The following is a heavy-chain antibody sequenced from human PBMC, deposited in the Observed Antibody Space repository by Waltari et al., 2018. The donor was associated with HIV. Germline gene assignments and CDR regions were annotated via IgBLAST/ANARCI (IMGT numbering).Heavy chain of an antibody. CDR2: INPTNVDT. D-gene: IGHD2-2*01. CDR3: ARALSTTWHNLDY. V-gene: IGHV1-2*04. CDR1: EYTFTTYN. J-gene: IGHJ4*02. Sequence: QVQLIQSGAEMKKPGASMKVSCKASEYTFTTYNIHWVRHAPGEGLEWLAWINPTNVDTQYAQKSQCWYSMTRDTSINTAYMNLTRLRSEDSAVYYCARALSTTWHNLDYWGQGTLVTVSS.